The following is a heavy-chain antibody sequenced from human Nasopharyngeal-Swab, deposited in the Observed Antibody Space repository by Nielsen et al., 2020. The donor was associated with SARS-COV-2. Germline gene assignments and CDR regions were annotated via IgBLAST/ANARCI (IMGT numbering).Heavy chain of an antibody. V-gene: IGHV4-34*01. D-gene: IGHD4-11*01. CDR1: GGSFSGYY. CDR3: ARAGTVSTEFDY. J-gene: IGHJ4*02. CDR2: INPGGNT. Sequence: SETLSLTCAVYGGSFSGYYWTWIRQPPGKGLEWIGEINPGGNTNYNPSLKSRVTISVDTSNNQFSLKLSSVTAADTAVYYCARAGTVSTEFDYWGQGTLVTVSS.